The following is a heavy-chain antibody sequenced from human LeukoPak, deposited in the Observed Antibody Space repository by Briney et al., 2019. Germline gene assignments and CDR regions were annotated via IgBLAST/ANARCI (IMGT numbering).Heavy chain of an antibody. Sequence: GGSLTLSCAASGFTLSTNYMSWVRQPPGKGVEWVSVIYSDGRTPYADSVRGRFTISRDNSKNTLYLQTSSLRAEDTAVYYCARELVAGGGRRGMDVWGQGTTVTVSS. CDR1: GFTLSTNY. CDR3: ARELVAGGGRRGMDV. D-gene: IGHD6-19*01. J-gene: IGHJ6*02. V-gene: IGHV3-66*01. CDR2: IYSDGRT.